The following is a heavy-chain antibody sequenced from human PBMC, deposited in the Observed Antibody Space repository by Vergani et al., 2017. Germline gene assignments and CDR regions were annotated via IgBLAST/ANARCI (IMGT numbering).Heavy chain of an antibody. CDR1: GYSFTSYW. J-gene: IGHJ4*02. CDR3: ARHGYSYVHWTLFDY. CDR2: IYPGDSDT. Sequence: EVQLVQSGAEVKTPGESLKISCKGSGYSFTSYWIGWVRQMPGKGLEWMGIIYPGDSDTRYSPSFQGQVTISADKSISTAYLQWSSLKASDTAMYYCARHGYSYVHWTLFDYWGQGTLVTVSS. V-gene: IGHV5-51*01. D-gene: IGHD5-18*01.